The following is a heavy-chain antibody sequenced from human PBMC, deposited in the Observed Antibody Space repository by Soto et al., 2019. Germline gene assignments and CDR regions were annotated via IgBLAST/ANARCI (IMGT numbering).Heavy chain of an antibody. V-gene: IGHV3-23*01. J-gene: IGHJ4*02. CDR1: GFTFSSYA. CDR2: ISGGRGST. Sequence: EVQLLESGGGLVQPGGSLRLSCAASGFTFSSYAMSWVRQAPGKGLEWVSAISGGRGSTHYADSVKGRFTISRDTSKNTLYLQMNSLRAADTAVYYCAKKGAVGATYFFDCWGQGALVTVSS. CDR3: AKKGAVGATYFFDC. D-gene: IGHD1-26*01.